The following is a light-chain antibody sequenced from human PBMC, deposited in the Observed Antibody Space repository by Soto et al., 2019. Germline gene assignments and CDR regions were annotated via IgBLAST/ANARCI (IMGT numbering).Light chain of an antibody. Sequence: DIQMTQSPSTLSGSVGDRVTITCRVSQTISSWLAWYQQKPGKAPKLLIYKASTLKSGVPSRFSGSGSGTEFTLTISSLQPDDFATYYCQQYNSHWTFGQGTKVDIK. V-gene: IGKV1-5*03. CDR3: QQYNSHWT. CDR1: QTISSW. CDR2: KAS. J-gene: IGKJ1*01.